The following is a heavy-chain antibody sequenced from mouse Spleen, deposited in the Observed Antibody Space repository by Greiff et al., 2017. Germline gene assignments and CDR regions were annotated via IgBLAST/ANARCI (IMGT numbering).Heavy chain of an antibody. V-gene: IGHV1-76*01. CDR1: GYTFTDYY. J-gene: IGHJ2*01. Sequence: VQGVESGAELVRPGASVKLSCKASGYTFTDYYINWVKQRPGQGLEWIARIYPGSGNTYYNEKFKGKATLTAEKSSSTAYMQLSSLTSEDSAVYFCAREGYSNPYYFDYWGQGTTLTVSS. D-gene: IGHD2-5*01. CDR3: AREGYSNPYYFDY. CDR2: IYPGSGNT.